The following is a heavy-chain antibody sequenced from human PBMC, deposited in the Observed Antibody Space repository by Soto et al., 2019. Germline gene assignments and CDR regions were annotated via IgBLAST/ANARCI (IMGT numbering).Heavy chain of an antibody. V-gene: IGHV3-48*04. D-gene: IGHD7-27*01. CDR1: GFTFSSYS. CDR3: ARGTGDSCYYYYMDL. CDR2: ISSSSSTI. Sequence: GGSLRLSCAASGFTFSSYSMNWVRQAPGKGLEWVSYISSSSSTIYYADSVKGRFTISRDNAKNSLYLQMNSLRAEDTAVYYCARGTGDSCYYYYMDLWGKGTTVTVSS. J-gene: IGHJ6*03.